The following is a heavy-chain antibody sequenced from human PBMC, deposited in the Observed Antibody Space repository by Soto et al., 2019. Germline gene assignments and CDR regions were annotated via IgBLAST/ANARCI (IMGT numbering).Heavy chain of an antibody. CDR1: GFTFSSYG. CDR3: ARGGWRANWYFDL. D-gene: IGHD2-15*01. V-gene: IGHV3-33*01. CDR2: IWYDGSNK. Sequence: QVQLVESGGGVVQPGRSLRLSCAASGFTFSSYGMHWVRQAPGKGLEWVAIIWYDGSNKYYADSVKGRFTISRDNSKTTLYLQMNSLRAEDTAVYYCARGGWRANWYFDLWGRGTLVTASS. J-gene: IGHJ2*01.